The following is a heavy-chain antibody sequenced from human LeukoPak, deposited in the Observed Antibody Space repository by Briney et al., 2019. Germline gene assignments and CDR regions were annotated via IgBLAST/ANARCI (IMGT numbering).Heavy chain of an antibody. CDR3: ATSYVVAHWFDP. Sequence: ASVEVSCKVSGYTLTELSMHWVRQAPGKGLEWMGGFDPEDGETIYAQKFQGRVTMTEDTSTDTAYMELSSLRSEDTAVYYCATSYVVAHWFDPWGQGTLVTVSS. V-gene: IGHV1-24*01. CDR2: FDPEDGET. J-gene: IGHJ5*02. D-gene: IGHD3-16*01. CDR1: GYTLTELS.